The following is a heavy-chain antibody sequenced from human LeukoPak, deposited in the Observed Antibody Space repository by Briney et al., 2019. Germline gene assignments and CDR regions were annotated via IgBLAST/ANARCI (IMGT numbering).Heavy chain of an antibody. CDR2: INPNTGGT. V-gene: IGHV1-2*02. J-gene: IGHJ5*02. CDR3: ARDFGGWFDP. Sequence: RRASVKVSCKASGYSFTAYYMHWVRQAPGQGLEWMGWINPNTGGTNYAQKFQGRVSMTRDTSISTAYMELRGLRSDDTAIYYCARDFGGWFDPWGQGTLVTVSS. CDR1: GYSFTAYY. D-gene: IGHD3-16*01.